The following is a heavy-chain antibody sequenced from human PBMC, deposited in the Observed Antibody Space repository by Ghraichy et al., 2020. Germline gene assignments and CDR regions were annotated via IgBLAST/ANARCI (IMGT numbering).Heavy chain of an antibody. Sequence: SETLSLTCAVYGGSFSGYYWSWIRQPPGKGLEWIGEINHSGSTNYNPSLKSRVTISVDTSKNQFSLKLSSVTAADTAVYYCARVQTRYSGSYHPTNRFDYWGQGTLVTVSS. CDR2: INHSGST. CDR1: GGSFSGYY. J-gene: IGHJ4*02. V-gene: IGHV4-34*01. CDR3: ARVQTRYSGSYHPTNRFDY. D-gene: IGHD1-26*01.